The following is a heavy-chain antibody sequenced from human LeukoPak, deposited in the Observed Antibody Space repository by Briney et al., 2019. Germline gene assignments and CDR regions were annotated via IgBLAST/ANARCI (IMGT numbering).Heavy chain of an antibody. Sequence: PSETLSLTCNVSGASINSNYWSWIRQPPGKGLEWIGYIYYTGTTNSGNTNYNPSLKSRVTVSIDTYKNHSYLPVPPLTAPDTPVYYCARDFSHGQTPYHWFDAWGQGPLVTVSS. CDR3: ARDFSHGQTPYHWFDA. CDR1: GASINSNY. J-gene: IGHJ5*02. CDR2: IYYTGTTNSGNT. D-gene: IGHD3-3*02. V-gene: IGHV4-59*01.